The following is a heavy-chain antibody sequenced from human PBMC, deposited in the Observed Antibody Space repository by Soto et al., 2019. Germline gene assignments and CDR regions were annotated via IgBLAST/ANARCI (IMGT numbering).Heavy chain of an antibody. V-gene: IGHV1-8*02. CDR3: ARDSIPGRPGALDI. Sequence: ASVKVSCKASGYTFNNYDINWVRQATGQGLEWMGWMNPNSGNTGYAQNLQGRVTMTRNTSITTAYMELSSLRSEDTAVYYCARDSIPGRPGALDIWGQGTMVTVS. D-gene: IGHD6-6*01. CDR1: GYTFNNYD. J-gene: IGHJ3*02. CDR2: MNPNSGNT.